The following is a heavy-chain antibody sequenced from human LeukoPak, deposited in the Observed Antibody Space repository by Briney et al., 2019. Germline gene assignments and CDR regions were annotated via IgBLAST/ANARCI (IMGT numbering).Heavy chain of an antibody. J-gene: IGHJ6*03. Sequence: SETLSLTCAVYGGSFSGYYWSWIRQPPGKGLEWIGEINHSGSTNYNPSLKSRVTISVDTSKNQFSLKLSSVTAADTAVYYCARSSRGYDRGLGNYYYYYYMDVWGKGTTVTVSS. V-gene: IGHV4-34*01. CDR2: INHSGST. CDR3: ARSSRGYDRGLGNYYYYYYMDV. CDR1: GGSFSGYY. D-gene: IGHD5-12*01.